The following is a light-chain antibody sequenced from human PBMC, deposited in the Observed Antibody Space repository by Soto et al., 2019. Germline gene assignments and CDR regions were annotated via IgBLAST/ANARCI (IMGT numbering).Light chain of an antibody. V-gene: IGKV3-11*01. J-gene: IGKJ2*01. CDR2: DAS. CDR3: QQRSNWPPET. Sequence: EIVLTQSPATLSLSPGERATLSCRASQSVSSYLAWYQQKPGQAPRLLIYDASNRATGIPARFSGSGSGIDFTLTISSLEPEDFAVYYCQQRSNWPPETFGQGTKLEIK. CDR1: QSVSSY.